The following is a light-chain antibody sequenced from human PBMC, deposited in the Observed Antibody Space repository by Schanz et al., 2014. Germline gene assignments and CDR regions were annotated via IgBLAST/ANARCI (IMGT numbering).Light chain of an antibody. CDR3: QQYGNSVRT. J-gene: IGKJ2*01. V-gene: IGKV3-20*01. CDR2: GAS. CDR1: QSVSSY. Sequence: EIVLTQSPATLSLSPGERATLSCRASQSVSSYLAWYQQKPGQAPRLLIYGASSRATGIPDRFSGSGSGTDFTLTISRLEPEDFAVYYCQQYGNSVRTFGQGTKLEIK.